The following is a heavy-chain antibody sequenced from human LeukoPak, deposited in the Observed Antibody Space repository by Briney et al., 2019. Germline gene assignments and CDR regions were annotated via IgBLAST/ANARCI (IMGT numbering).Heavy chain of an antibody. J-gene: IGHJ4*02. CDR3: AKGIYGDSLGY. D-gene: IGHD4-17*01. CDR1: GGTFSSYA. CDR2: IIPIFGTA. Sequence: SVKVSCKASGGTFSSYAISWVRQAPGQGLEWMGGIIPIFGTANYAQKFEGRVTITTDESTSTAYMELGSLGSEDTAVYYCAKGIYGDSLGYWGQGTLVTVSS. V-gene: IGHV1-69*05.